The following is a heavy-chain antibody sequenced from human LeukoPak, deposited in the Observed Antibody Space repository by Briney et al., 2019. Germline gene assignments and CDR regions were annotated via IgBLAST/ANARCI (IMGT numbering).Heavy chain of an antibody. J-gene: IGHJ6*03. CDR2: INPNSGGT. Sequence: ASVKVSCKASGYTFTGYYIHWVRQAPGQGLEWMGWINPNSGGTNYAQKFQGRVTMTRDTSIGTAYMELRRLRSDDTAVYYCASHKGNYCSSTSCRYYYYYMDVWGKGTTVTVSS. CDR1: GYTFTGYY. D-gene: IGHD2-2*01. V-gene: IGHV1-2*02. CDR3: ASHKGNYCSSTSCRYYYYYMDV.